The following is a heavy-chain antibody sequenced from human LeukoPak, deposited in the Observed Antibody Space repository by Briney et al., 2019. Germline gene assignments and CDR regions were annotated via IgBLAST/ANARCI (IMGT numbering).Heavy chain of an antibody. CDR3: AGLEGRYSTDWFYFFDY. J-gene: IGHJ4*02. V-gene: IGHV4-4*02. D-gene: IGHD6-19*01. CDR2: MYPGGTT. CDR1: GGSISSLNL. Sequence: SETLSLTCIVSGGSISSLNLWSWLRQPPGKGLEWIGEMYPGGTTNFNPSLKGRVTILIDKSKNQLSLQLTSVTAADTAVYYCAGLEGRYSTDWFYFFDYWGQGALVTVSS.